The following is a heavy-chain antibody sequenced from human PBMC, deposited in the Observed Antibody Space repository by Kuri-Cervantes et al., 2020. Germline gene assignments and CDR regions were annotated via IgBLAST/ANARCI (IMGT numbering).Heavy chain of an antibody. CDR2: ISAYNGDT. D-gene: IGHD2-8*01. CDR3: ARGYCTNGVCYPHDY. Sequence: ASVKVSCKASGYTFTSYGISWVRQAPGQGLEWMGWISAYNGDTNYAQKLQGRVTMTTDTSTSTAYMELSSLRSEDTAVYYCARGYCTNGVCYPHDYWGQGTLVTVSS. V-gene: IGHV1-18*01. CDR1: GYTFTSYG. J-gene: IGHJ4*02.